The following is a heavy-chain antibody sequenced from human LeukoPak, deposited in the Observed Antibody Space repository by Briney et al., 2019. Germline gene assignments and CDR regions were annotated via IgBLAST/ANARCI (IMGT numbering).Heavy chain of an antibody. D-gene: IGHD4-17*01. V-gene: IGHV1-69*06. J-gene: IGHJ4*02. Sequence: SVKVSCKASGYTFTRYYMHWVRQAPGQGLEWMGGIIPIFGTANYAQKFQGRVTITADKSTSTAYMELSSLRSEDTAVYYCARASGDFGLYYFDYWGQGTLVTVSS. CDR1: GYTFTRYY. CDR2: IIPIFGTA. CDR3: ARASGDFGLYYFDY.